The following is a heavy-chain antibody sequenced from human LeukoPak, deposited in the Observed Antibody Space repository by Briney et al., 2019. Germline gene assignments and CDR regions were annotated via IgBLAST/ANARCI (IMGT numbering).Heavy chain of an antibody. Sequence: ASVKVSCKASGYTFTSYGISWVRQAPGQGLEWMGWISAYNGNTNYAQKLQGRVTMTTDTSTSTAYMELRSLRSDDTAVYYCARDPRIAARPGMRWFDPWGQGTLVTVSS. CDR3: ARDPRIAARPGMRWFDP. CDR1: GYTFTSYG. V-gene: IGHV1-18*01. J-gene: IGHJ5*02. D-gene: IGHD6-6*01. CDR2: ISAYNGNT.